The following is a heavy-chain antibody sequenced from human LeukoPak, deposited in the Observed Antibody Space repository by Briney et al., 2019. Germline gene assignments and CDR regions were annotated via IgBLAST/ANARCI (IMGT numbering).Heavy chain of an antibody. D-gene: IGHD3-22*01. V-gene: IGHV4-39*07. J-gene: IGHJ4*02. Sequence: SSETLSLTCTVSGGSISSSSYYWGWIRQPPGKGLEWIGSIYYSGSTYYNPSLKSRVTISVDTSKNQFSLKLSSVTAADTAVYYCARDHVEYYYDGHYYFDYWGQGTLVTVSS. CDR1: GGSISSSSYY. CDR3: ARDHVEYYYDGHYYFDY. CDR2: IYYSGST.